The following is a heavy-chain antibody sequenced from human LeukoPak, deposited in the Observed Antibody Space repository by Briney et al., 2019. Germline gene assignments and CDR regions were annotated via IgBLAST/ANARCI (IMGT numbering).Heavy chain of an antibody. CDR1: GGSISSYY. J-gene: IGHJ4*02. Sequence: SETLSLTCTVSGGSISSYYWSWIRQPPGKGLEYIGYIYYSGSTNYNPSLKSRVTISVDTSKNQFSLKLSSVAAADTAVYYCARLVRTYYYDSSGYYWDYWGQGTLVTVSS. V-gene: IGHV4-59*08. CDR2: IYYSGST. CDR3: ARLVRTYYYDSSGYYWDY. D-gene: IGHD3-22*01.